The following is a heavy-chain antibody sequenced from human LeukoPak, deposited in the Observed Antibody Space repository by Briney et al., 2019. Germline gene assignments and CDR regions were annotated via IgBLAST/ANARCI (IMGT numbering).Heavy chain of an antibody. CDR1: GFTVSSNY. CDR3: AKRRGLELLYYYYMDV. J-gene: IGHJ6*03. D-gene: IGHD1-7*01. V-gene: IGHV3-23*01. Sequence: GGSLRLSCAVSGFTVSSNYMGWVRQAPGKGLEWVSAISGSGGSAYYADSVKGRFTISRDNSKNTLYLQMNSLRAEDTAVYYCAKRRGLELLYYYYMDVWGKGTTVTVSS. CDR2: ISGSGGSA.